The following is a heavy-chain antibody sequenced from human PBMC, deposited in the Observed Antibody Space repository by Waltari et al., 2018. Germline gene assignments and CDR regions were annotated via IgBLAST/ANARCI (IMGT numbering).Heavy chain of an antibody. D-gene: IGHD4-17*01. CDR2: IYYSGST. CDR1: GGSISSSSYY. J-gene: IGHJ4*02. Sequence: QLQLQESGPGLVKPSETLSLTCTVSGGSISSSSYYWGWIRQPPGKGLEWIGSIYYSGSTDYNPSLKSRVTISVDTSKNQFSLKLSSVTAADTAVYYCARDLRPFFDYWGQGTLVTVSS. V-gene: IGHV4-39*07. CDR3: ARDLRPFFDY.